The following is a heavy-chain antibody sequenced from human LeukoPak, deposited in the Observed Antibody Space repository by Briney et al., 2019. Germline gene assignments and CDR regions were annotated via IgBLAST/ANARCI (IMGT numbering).Heavy chain of an antibody. D-gene: IGHD3-22*01. J-gene: IGHJ4*02. CDR1: GGSISGYY. Sequence: SETLSLTCTVSGGSISGYYWSWIRQPPGKGLEWIGYIYYSGSTYYNPSLKSRVTISVDTSKNHFSLTLSSVAAADTAVYYCARDYYDSSGYFAYWGQGTLVTVSS. CDR3: ARDYYDSSGYFAY. CDR2: IYYSGST. V-gene: IGHV4-59*01.